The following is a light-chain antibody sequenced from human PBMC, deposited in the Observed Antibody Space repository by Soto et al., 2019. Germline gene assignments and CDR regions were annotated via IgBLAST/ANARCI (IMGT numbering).Light chain of an antibody. J-gene: IGLJ1*01. CDR2: GVT. CDR1: HNDIGTYDY. Sequence: QSALTQPTSVSGSPGQSITISCTVNHNDIGTYDYVSWYQQHPGRAPRLLIHGVTTRPSGISGRFSASKSGLTASLSISGLQPEDEADYYCSSFTSNRLYVFGPGTKVT. CDR3: SSFTSNRLYV. V-gene: IGLV2-14*03.